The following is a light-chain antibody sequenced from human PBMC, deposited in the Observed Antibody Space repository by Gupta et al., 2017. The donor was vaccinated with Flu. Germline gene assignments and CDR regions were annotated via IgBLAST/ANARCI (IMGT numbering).Light chain of an antibody. CDR2: SSS. V-gene: IGKV1-39*01. CDR3: QQSYSTPPHT. CDR1: QSISSY. J-gene: IGKJ4*01. Sequence: DRCTITCRASQSISSYLMWYQQKPGKAPKLLIYSSSSLQSWVPSRFSGSGSWTDYTLTISSLQPEDYATYYCQQSYSTPPHTFGGGTKVEIK.